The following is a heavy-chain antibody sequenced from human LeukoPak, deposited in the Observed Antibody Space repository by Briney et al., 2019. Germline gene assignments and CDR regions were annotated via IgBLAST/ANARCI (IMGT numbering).Heavy chain of an antibody. D-gene: IGHD3-10*01. V-gene: IGHV1-18*01. J-gene: IGHJ4*02. CDR2: ISTYNGNT. CDR1: GYTFTSYG. CDR3: ARDEAVLWFGELLNY. Sequence: ASVNVSCKASGYTFTSYGISWVRQAPGQGLDWMGWISTYNGNTNYAQKLQGRVTMTTDTSTSTAYMELRSLRSDDTAVYYCARDEAVLWFGELLNYWGQGTLVTVSS.